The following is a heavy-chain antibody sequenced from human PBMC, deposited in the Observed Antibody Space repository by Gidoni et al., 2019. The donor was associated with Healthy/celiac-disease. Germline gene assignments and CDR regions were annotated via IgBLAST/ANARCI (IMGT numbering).Heavy chain of an antibody. Sequence: EVQLLESGGGLVQPGGSLRLSCAASGFTFRSYAMSWVRQAPGKGLEWVSAISGSGGSTYYADSVKGRFTISRDNSKNTLYLQMNSLRAEDTAVYYCAKDKYNWNHGEIDYWGQGTLVTVSS. CDR2: ISGSGGST. D-gene: IGHD1-20*01. CDR3: AKDKYNWNHGEIDY. V-gene: IGHV3-23*01. CDR1: GFTFRSYA. J-gene: IGHJ4*02.